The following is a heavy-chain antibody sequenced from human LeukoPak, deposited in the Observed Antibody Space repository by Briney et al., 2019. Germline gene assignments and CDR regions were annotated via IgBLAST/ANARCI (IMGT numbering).Heavy chain of an antibody. J-gene: IGHJ4*02. CDR2: INPNSGGT. CDR3: ARDPGGFGELFDY. D-gene: IGHD3-10*01. Sequence: GASVKVSCKASGYTFTGYYMHWVRQAPGQGLEWMGWINPNSGGTNYAQKFQGRVTMTRDTSISTAYMELSRLRSDDTAVYYCARDPGGFGELFDYWVQGTLVTVSS. CDR1: GYTFTGYY. V-gene: IGHV1-2*02.